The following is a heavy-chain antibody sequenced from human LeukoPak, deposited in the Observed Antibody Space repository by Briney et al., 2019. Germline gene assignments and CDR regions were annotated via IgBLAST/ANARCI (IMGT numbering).Heavy chain of an antibody. CDR1: GFTFDDYA. V-gene: IGHV3-9*01. CDR2: ISWNSGSI. D-gene: IGHD1-26*01. J-gene: IGHJ4*02. CDR3: ARSWEGFDY. Sequence: GGSLRLSCAASGFTFDDYAMHWVRQAPGKGLEWVSGISWNSGSIGYADSVKGRFTISRDNAKNSLYLQMNSLRAEDTALYYCARSWEGFDYGGQGTLVTVSS.